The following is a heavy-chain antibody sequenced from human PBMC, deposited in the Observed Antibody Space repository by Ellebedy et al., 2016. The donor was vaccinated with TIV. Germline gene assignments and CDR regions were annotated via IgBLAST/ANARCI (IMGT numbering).Heavy chain of an antibody. CDR1: GFTFINFA. J-gene: IGHJ4*02. V-gene: IGHV3-23*01. Sequence: GESLKISCAASGFTFINFAMSWVRQAPGKGLEWVSSISGSGDNTYYADSVKGRFTISRDNSKNTLYLQMNSLSAEDTAVYLCAKARSLGTIIFDYWGQGTLVTVSS. CDR2: ISGSGDNT. CDR3: AKARSLGTIIFDY. D-gene: IGHD7-27*01.